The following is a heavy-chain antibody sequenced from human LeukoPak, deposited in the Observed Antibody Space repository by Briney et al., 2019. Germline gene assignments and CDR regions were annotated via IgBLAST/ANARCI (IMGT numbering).Heavy chain of an antibody. D-gene: IGHD6-19*01. CDR2: ITSSSNNI. CDR1: GFTFSSFS. J-gene: IGHJ4*02. CDR3: ARDLRL. Sequence: GGSLRLSCAASGFTFSSFSMNWVRQAPGKGLECVSSITSSSNNIYYASSVRGRFTISRDNSKNSLYLQMNSLRAEDAAVSYCARDLRLWGEGTLVTVS. V-gene: IGHV3-21*01.